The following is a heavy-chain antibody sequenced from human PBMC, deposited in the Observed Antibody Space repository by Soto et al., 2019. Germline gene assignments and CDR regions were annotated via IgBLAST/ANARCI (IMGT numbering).Heavy chain of an antibody. CDR1: GFIFSDHY. CDR3: VRNLASGGTYYFDY. CDR2: VRNQANGYTT. J-gene: IGHJ4*02. Sequence: EVQLVESGGGSVEPGGFLRLSCAASGFIFSDHYMDWVRQAPGKGLEWIGRVRNQANGYTTEYAASVRGRFTVSRDDSKNSLYLQMNYLKTEDTAMYYCVRNLASGGTYYFDYWGQGTLVTVSS. V-gene: IGHV3-72*01. D-gene: IGHD2-15*01.